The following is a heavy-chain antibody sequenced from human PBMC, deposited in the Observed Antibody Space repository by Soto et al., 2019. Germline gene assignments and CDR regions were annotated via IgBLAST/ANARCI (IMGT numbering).Heavy chain of an antibody. V-gene: IGHV1-69*13. CDR1: GGTFSSYA. D-gene: IGHD3-9*01. CDR2: IIPIFGTA. CDR3: ARALRYFDWLLVYYYYYGMEV. Sequence: GASVKVSCKASGGTFSSYAISCVRQAPGQGLEWMGGIIPIFGTANYAQKFQGRVTITADESTSTAYMELSSLRSEDTAVYYCARALRYFDWLLVYYYYYGMEVWGQGTTVTVSS. J-gene: IGHJ6*01.